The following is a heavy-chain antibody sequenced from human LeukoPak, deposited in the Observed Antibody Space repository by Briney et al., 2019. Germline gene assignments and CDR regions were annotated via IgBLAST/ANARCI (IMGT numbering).Heavy chain of an antibody. Sequence: GGSLRLSCAASGFTFSDYWMHWVRQAPGKWLVWVSRINSDESSTSYADSVKGRFTISRDNAKNTLYLQMNSLRAEDTAVYYCARDRGRVHYYDSIGYYDYWGQGTLVTVSS. V-gene: IGHV3-74*01. D-gene: IGHD3-22*01. CDR2: INSDESST. J-gene: IGHJ4*02. CDR1: GFTFSDYW. CDR3: ARDRGRVHYYDSIGYYDY.